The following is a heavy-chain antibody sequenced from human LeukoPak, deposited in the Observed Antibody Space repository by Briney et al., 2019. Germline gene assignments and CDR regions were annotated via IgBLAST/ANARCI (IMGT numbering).Heavy chain of an antibody. V-gene: IGHV3-15*01. CDR2: IRRKTDDETT. J-gene: IGHJ4*02. Sequence: GGSLSLSCAASGFTFRNVWMSWVRQVPGKGLEWVGRIRRKTDDETTDHAAPVKGRFTISRDDSKNTLYLQMNSLKTEDTAVYYCVTDLVIKGYFDYWGQGALVTVSS. D-gene: IGHD2-21*01. CDR3: VTDLVIKGYFDY. CDR1: GFTFRNVW.